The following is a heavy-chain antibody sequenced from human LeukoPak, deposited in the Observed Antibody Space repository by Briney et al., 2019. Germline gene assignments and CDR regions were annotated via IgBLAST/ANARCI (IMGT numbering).Heavy chain of an antibody. V-gene: IGHV4-39*07. J-gene: IGHJ4*02. CDR2: IYYSGST. CDR3: ARDGGGYSYGSGPNFFDY. CDR1: GGSISSSSYY. D-gene: IGHD5-18*01. Sequence: SETLSLTCTVSGGSISSSSYYWGWIRQPPGKGLEWIGSIYYSGSTYYNPSLKSRVTISVDTSKNQFSLKLSSVTAADTAVYYCARDGGGYSYGSGPNFFDYWGQGTLVTVSS.